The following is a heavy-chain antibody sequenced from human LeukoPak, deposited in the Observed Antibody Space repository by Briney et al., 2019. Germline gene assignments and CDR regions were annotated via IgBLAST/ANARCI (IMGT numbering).Heavy chain of an antibody. Sequence: PGGSLRLSCAASKFTFSNYDMSWVRQAPGKGLEWVSSISTTSTYFYYADSVKGRFTVSRDNAKSSLYLQMNSLSADDTAVYYCARVAVSIFGVEYYMDVWGKGTTVTASS. D-gene: IGHD3-3*01. CDR1: KFTFSNYD. CDR3: ARVAVSIFGVEYYMDV. J-gene: IGHJ6*03. V-gene: IGHV3-21*01. CDR2: ISTTSTYF.